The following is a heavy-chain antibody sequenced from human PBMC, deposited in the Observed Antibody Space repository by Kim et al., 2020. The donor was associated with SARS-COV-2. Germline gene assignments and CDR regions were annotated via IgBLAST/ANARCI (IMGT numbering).Heavy chain of an antibody. D-gene: IGHD2-2*01. CDR1: GFTFSSYG. CDR3: ARGGGYCSSTSCYRYNRFFHL. V-gene: IGHV3-33*01. J-gene: IGHJ2*01. CDR2: IWYDGSNN. Sequence: GGSLRLSCAASGFTFSSYGMHWVRQAPGKGLEWVAAIWYDGSNNYYADSVKGRFTISRDNSKNTLYLQMNSLRAEDTAVYYCARGGGYCSSTSCYRYNRFFHLWGRGTLFSVSS.